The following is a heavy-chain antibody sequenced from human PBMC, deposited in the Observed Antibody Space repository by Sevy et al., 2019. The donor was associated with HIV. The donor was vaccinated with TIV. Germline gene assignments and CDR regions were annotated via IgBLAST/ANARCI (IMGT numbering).Heavy chain of an antibody. V-gene: IGHV1-18*01. Sequence: ASVKVSCKTSGYTFTSYKITWVRQAPGQGLEWMGWVSAHNGDTNYAQRFRGRVTMTTDTSTSTAYMDLRSLGSNDTGVYDCVRAYCGGGRCYSGAYWGQGTLVTVSS. J-gene: IGHJ4*02. D-gene: IGHD2-15*01. CDR1: GYTFTSYK. CDR3: VRAYCGGGRCYSGAY. CDR2: VSAHNGDT.